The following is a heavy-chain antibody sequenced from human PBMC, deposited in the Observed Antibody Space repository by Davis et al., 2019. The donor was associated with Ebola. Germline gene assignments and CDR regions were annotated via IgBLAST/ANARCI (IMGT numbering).Heavy chain of an antibody. CDR3: ALEFDP. J-gene: IGHJ5*02. V-gene: IGHV3-21*01. CDR1: GFSFSTYT. Sequence: GESLKISCAASGFSFSTYTMTWVRQAPGKGLEWVSSISISSAFIYYADSVKGRFTVSRDNAKNSLYLQMNSLRAEDTAVYYCALEFDPWGQGTLVTVSS. CDR2: ISISSAFI.